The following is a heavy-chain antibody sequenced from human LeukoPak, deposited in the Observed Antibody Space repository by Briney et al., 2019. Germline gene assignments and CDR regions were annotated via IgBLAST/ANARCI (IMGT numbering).Heavy chain of an antibody. V-gene: IGHV4-39*01. J-gene: IGHJ3*02. CDR1: GGSISSSSYY. Sequence: SETLSLTCTVSGGSISSSSYYWGWIRQPPGKGLEWIGSIYYSGSTYYNPSLKSRVTISVDTSKNQFSLKLSSVTAADTAVYYCARQSGYSYGRYAFDIWGQGTMVTVSS. CDR3: ARQSGYSYGRYAFDI. CDR2: IYYSGST. D-gene: IGHD5-18*01.